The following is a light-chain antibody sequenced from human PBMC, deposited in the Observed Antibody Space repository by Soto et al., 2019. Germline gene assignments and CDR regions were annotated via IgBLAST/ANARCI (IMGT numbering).Light chain of an antibody. CDR3: QQYGSTPVT. Sequence: EIVLTRCPGTLSLSPGERATLSCRASQSVTSSYLAWYQQKPGQAPKLLIYGASSRATGIPDRFSGSGSGTDFTLTISRMEPEDFAVYYCQQYGSTPVTFGQGTKVDIK. CDR2: GAS. CDR1: QSVTSSY. V-gene: IGKV3-20*01. J-gene: IGKJ1*01.